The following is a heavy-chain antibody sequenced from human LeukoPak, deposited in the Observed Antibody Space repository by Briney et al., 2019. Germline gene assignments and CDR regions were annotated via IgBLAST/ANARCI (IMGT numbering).Heavy chain of an antibody. V-gene: IGHV4-30-2*01. Sequence: SETLSLTCAVSGGSISSGGYSWSWIRQPPGKGLEWIGYIYHSGSTYYNPSLKSRVTISVDRSKNQFSLKLSSVTAADTAVYYCARGDGGFDPWGQGTLVTVSS. CDR3: ARGDGGFDP. CDR2: IYHSGST. J-gene: IGHJ5*02. D-gene: IGHD5-24*01. CDR1: GGSISSGGYS.